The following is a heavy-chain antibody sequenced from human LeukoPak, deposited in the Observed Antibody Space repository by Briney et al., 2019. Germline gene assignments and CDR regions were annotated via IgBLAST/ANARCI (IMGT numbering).Heavy chain of an antibody. CDR3: ARCSGWQYYYGMDV. CDR2: ISASGGST. D-gene: IGHD6-19*01. J-gene: IGHJ6*02. Sequence: PGGSLRLSCAASGFTFSSYAMSWVRQAPGKGLEWASAISASGGSTYYADSVKGRFTISSDNSKNTLYLQMNSLRVEDTAVYYCARCSGWQYYYGMDVWGQGTTVTVSS. CDR1: GFTFSSYA. V-gene: IGHV3-23*01.